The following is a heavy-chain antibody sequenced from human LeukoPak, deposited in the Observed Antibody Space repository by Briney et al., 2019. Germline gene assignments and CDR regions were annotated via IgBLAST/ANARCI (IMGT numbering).Heavy chain of an antibody. CDR1: GGSITTYF. V-gene: IGHV4-59*01. Sequence: SETLSLTCTVSGGSITTYFWSWIRQPPGKGLECIGYIYYTGNTNYSPSLRNRVTISVVTSKNQFSLKLNSVTAADTALYFCAGARGGAYGFAFDSWGQGTLVTVSS. D-gene: IGHD3-10*01. CDR3: AGARGGAYGFAFDS. J-gene: IGHJ4*02. CDR2: IYYTGNT.